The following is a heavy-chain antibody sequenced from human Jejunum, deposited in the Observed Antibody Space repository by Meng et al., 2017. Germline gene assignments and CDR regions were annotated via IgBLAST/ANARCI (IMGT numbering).Heavy chain of an antibody. Sequence: SETLSLTCAVSGYSISSGYYWGWIRQSPGKGLEWISSIHHSGTTYYSPSLKSRLSTSIDTSKNQFSLKLTSVTAADTAVYYCARDRGDGGTTDFWGQGTLVTVSS. D-gene: IGHD1-14*01. V-gene: IGHV4-38-2*02. CDR3: ARDRGDGGTTDF. J-gene: IGHJ4*02. CDR2: IHHSGTT. CDR1: GYSISSGYY.